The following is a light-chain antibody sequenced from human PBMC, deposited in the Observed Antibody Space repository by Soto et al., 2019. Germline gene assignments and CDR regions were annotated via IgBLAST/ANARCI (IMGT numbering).Light chain of an antibody. CDR1: QIVLSNNNNY. CDR3: QQYHSDPIT. V-gene: IGKV4-1*01. CDR2: WAS. Sequence: DILLTPSPYCLAVSLRERATLNCKSSQIVLSNNNNYLAWFQQKPGQPPRLFIYWASTRGSGVPDRFSGSGSGTDFTLTISNVEAEDVAIYYCQQYHSDPITFGQGTRLEIK. J-gene: IGKJ5*01.